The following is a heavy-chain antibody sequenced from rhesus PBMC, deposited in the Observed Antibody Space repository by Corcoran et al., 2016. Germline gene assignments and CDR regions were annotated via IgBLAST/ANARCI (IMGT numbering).Heavy chain of an antibody. Sequence: EEQLVESGGGLVQPGGSRRLSCAASGLTFSDYYMSWVRQAPGKGLEWVSSISSASSYIYYADSVKGRFTISSDNAKNSLSLQMNILKTEDTAVYYSTRVFGGSIGYWGQGVLVTVSS. D-gene: IGHD6-25*01. CDR2: ISSASSYI. CDR3: TRVFGGSIGY. V-gene: IGHV3S16*01. CDR1: GLTFSDYY. J-gene: IGHJ4*01.